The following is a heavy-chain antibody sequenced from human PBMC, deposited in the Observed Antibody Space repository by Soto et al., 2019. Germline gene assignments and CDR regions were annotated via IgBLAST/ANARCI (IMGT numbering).Heavy chain of an antibody. D-gene: IGHD1-1*01. CDR3: AKGLDRASLDF. Sequence: GGSLRLSCAASGFTFSSYWMSWVRQAPGKGLEWVANIKQDGSEKYYVDSVKGRFTISRDNSKNTLYLQMNILRVEDTAIYYCAKGLDRASLDFWGQGALVTVSS. V-gene: IGHV3-7*05. CDR1: GFTFSSYW. CDR2: IKQDGSEK. J-gene: IGHJ4*02.